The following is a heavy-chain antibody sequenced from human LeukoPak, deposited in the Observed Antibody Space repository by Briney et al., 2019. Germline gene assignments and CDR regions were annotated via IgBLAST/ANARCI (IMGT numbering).Heavy chain of an antibody. D-gene: IGHD3-22*01. V-gene: IGHV1-18*04. CDR3: AREGGYYDTTGYYAY. Sequence: GASVKVSCKASGYTFTDYSITWVRQAPGQGLEWMGWMSGYTDNTNYAQKFQGRVTLTTDRSARTAYMELRSLRSDDTAVYYCAREGGYYDTTGYYAYWGQGSLVTVSS. J-gene: IGHJ4*02. CDR1: GYTFTDYS. CDR2: MSGYTDNT.